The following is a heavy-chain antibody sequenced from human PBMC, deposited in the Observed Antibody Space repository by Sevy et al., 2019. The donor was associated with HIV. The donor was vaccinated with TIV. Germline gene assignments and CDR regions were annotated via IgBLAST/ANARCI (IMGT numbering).Heavy chain of an antibody. CDR2: ISYEGSET. CDR3: ARDGGFSIKWYPLY. D-gene: IGHD3-3*02. J-gene: IGHJ4*01. V-gene: IGHV3-30-3*01. Sequence: GGSLRLSCAASGFAFSSHAMHWVRQAPGKGPEWVATISYEGSETFYAASVEGRFTISRDNSKNMLSLQINSLRPEDMAVYYCARDGGFSIKWYPLYWGHGTLVTVSS. CDR1: GFAFSSHA.